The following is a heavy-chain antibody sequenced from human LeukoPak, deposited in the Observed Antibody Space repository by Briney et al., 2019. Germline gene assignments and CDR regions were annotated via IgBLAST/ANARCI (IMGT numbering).Heavy chain of an antibody. D-gene: IGHD4-17*01. CDR1: GFTFSSYG. CDR2: IRYDGSNK. Sequence: GGSLRLSCAASGFTFSSYGMHWVRQAPGKGLEWVAFIRYDGSNKYYADSVKGRFTISRDNSKNTLYLQMNSLRAEDTAVYYCARPMTTVTTSEFDYWGQGTLVTVSS. V-gene: IGHV3-30*02. CDR3: ARPMTTVTTSEFDY. J-gene: IGHJ4*02.